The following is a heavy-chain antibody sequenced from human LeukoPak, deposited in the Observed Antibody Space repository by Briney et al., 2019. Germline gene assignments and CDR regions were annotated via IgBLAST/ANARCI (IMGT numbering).Heavy chain of an antibody. D-gene: IGHD6-13*01. CDR2: VSSHGNDG. J-gene: IGHJ5*02. Sequence: GGSLRLSCAVSEFTFSHFAMHWVRQAPGKGLEWVAVVSSHGNDGYYADSVKGRFTISRDNSKNTLYLQIDSLRAEDAALYYCAKDMRRGQQLVHNWFDPWGQGTLSPSPQ. CDR1: EFTFSHFA. V-gene: IGHV3-30*01. CDR3: AKDMRRGQQLVHNWFDP.